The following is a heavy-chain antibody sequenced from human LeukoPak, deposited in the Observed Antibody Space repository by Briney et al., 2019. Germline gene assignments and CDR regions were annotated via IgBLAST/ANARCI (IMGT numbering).Heavy chain of an antibody. D-gene: IGHD2-15*01. J-gene: IGHJ6*03. CDR2: IIAYNGNT. CDR3: ARATLDGLLSRVRDYYYYMDV. V-gene: IGHV1-18*01. CDR1: AYTFTSYG. Sequence: SVKVSCKASAYTFTSYGISWDRQAHGQWLEWMGWIIAYNGNTNYAQKLQGRVTMTTDTSTSTAYMELRSLRSDDTAVYYCARATLDGLLSRVRDYYYYMDVWGKGTTVTVSS.